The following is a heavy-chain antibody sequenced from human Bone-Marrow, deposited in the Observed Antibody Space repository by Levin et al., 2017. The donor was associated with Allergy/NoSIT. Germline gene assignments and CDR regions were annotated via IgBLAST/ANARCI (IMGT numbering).Heavy chain of an antibody. CDR1: GFTFSSYA. Sequence: GESLKISCAASGFTFSSYAMHWVRQAPGKGLEWVAVISYDGSNKYYADSVKGRFTISRDNSKNTLYLQMNSLRAEDTAVYYCAREYRGLDYWGQGTLVTVSS. J-gene: IGHJ4*02. CDR3: AREYRGLDY. V-gene: IGHV3-30-3*01. CDR2: ISYDGSNK. D-gene: IGHD2-21*01.